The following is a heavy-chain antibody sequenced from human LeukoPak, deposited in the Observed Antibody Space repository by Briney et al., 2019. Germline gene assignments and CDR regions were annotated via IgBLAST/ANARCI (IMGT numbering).Heavy chain of an antibody. CDR3: AREGYCSTAGCYANYHMDV. Sequence: PGGSLRLSCAASGFTFSSYSMNWVRQAPGKGLEWVSSISSSSSYIYYADSVKGRFTISRDNAKNSLYLQMNSLRAEDTAVYYCAREGYCSTAGCYANYHMDVWGRGTTVTVSS. V-gene: IGHV3-21*01. CDR1: GFTFSSYS. D-gene: IGHD2-2*01. CDR2: ISSSSSYI. J-gene: IGHJ6*03.